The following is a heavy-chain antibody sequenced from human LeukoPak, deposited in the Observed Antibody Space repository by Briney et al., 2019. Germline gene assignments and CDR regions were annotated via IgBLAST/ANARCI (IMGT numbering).Heavy chain of an antibody. V-gene: IGHV1-3*01. Sequence: ASVKVSCKASGYTFTSYAMHWVRQAPGQRLEWMGWINAGNGNTKYSHKFQGRVTITRNTSISTTYMELSSLRSEDTAVYYCARAHSSGWTFDYWGQGTLVTVSS. CDR1: GYTFTSYA. CDR2: INAGNGNT. D-gene: IGHD6-19*01. CDR3: ARAHSSGWTFDY. J-gene: IGHJ4*02.